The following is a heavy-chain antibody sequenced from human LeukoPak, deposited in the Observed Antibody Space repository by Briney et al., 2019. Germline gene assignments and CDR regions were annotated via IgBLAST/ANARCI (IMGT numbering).Heavy chain of an antibody. CDR2: INSDGSAK. Sequence: PGGSLRLSCAVSGFRFSSQWMTWVRQAPGTGLEWVATINSDGSAKYHVDSVKGRFTISRDNAKNLVYLQMSILRAEDTAEYYCADLGTSDCGQGTLVTVSS. CDR1: GFRFSSQW. J-gene: IGHJ4*02. D-gene: IGHD1-7*01. V-gene: IGHV3-7*01. CDR3: ADLGTSD.